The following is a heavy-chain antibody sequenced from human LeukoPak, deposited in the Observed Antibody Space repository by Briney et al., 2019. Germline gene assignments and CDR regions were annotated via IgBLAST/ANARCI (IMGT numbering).Heavy chain of an antibody. CDR2: ISSSSSYI. Sequence: GGSLRLSCAASGFTFSSYSMNWVRQAPGKGLEGVSSISSSSSYIYYADSVRGRFTISRDNAKNSLYLQMNSLRAEDTAVYYCARGIKSEMATGTGSYWGQGTLVTVSS. CDR3: ARGIKSEMATGTGSY. V-gene: IGHV3-21*01. D-gene: IGHD5-24*01. CDR1: GFTFSSYS. J-gene: IGHJ4*02.